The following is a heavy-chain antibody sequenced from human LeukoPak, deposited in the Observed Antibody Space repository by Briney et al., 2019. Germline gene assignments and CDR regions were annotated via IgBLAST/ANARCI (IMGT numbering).Heavy chain of an antibody. CDR3: ARGKDYYDSSGYYFDY. V-gene: IGHV1-18*01. Sequence: ASVKVSCKASGYTFTSYGISWVRQAPGQALEWMGWISAYNGNINYAQKLQGRVTMTTDTSTSTAYMELRSLRSDDTAVYYCARGKDYYDSSGYYFDYWGQGTLVTVSS. J-gene: IGHJ4*02. CDR1: GYTFTSYG. D-gene: IGHD3-22*01. CDR2: ISAYNGNI.